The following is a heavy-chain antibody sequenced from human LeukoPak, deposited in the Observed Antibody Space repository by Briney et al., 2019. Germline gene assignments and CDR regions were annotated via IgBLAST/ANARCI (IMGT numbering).Heavy chain of an antibody. Sequence: ASVKVSCKASGYTFTGYYMHWVRQAPGQGLEWMGWINPNSGGTNYAQKFQGRVTMTRDTSISTAYMELSRLRSDDTAVYYCARSYDSSGSNYYYYYYMDVWGKGTTVTVSS. D-gene: IGHD3-22*01. J-gene: IGHJ6*03. V-gene: IGHV1-2*02. CDR2: INPNSGGT. CDR1: GYTFTGYY. CDR3: ARSYDSSGSNYYYYYYMDV.